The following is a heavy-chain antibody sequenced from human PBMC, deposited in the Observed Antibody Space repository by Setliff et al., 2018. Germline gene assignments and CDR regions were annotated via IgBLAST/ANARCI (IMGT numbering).Heavy chain of an antibody. CDR3: ARGQQLLTGDFKY. CDR1: GYTFTGYY. D-gene: IGHD1-26*01. J-gene: IGHJ4*02. Sequence: GASVKVSCKASGYTFTGYYIHWVRQAPGQGIEWVGWINPNSGDTNYAQKFQGRVTMTRDTSITTAYMEVSRMRSDDTAVYYCARGQQLLTGDFKYWGQGTLVTVSS. V-gene: IGHV1-2*02. CDR2: INPNSGDT.